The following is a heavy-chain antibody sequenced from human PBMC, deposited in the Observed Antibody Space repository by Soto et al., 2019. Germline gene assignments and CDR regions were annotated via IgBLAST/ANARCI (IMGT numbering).Heavy chain of an antibody. J-gene: IGHJ4*02. D-gene: IGHD3-22*01. CDR2: INWNGGSK. CDR3: ARATQSYYDTGGYHSYLH. V-gene: IGHV3-20*04. Sequence: GGSLRLSCAASGFSFDEYALTWVRQAPGKGLEWVAGINWNGGSKGYADSVKGRFTISRDNAKSSLYLQMNNLRADDTAFYFCARATQSYYDTGGYHSYLHWGQGTQVTVFS. CDR1: GFSFDEYA.